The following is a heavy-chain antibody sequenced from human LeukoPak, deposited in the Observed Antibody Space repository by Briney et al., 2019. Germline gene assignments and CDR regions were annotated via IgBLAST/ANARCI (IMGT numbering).Heavy chain of an antibody. D-gene: IGHD2-2*01. V-gene: IGHV3-15*01. CDR1: GLTFKNYG. CDR3: TTAPAQSDY. J-gene: IGHJ4*02. CDR2: IKSKTDSGTT. Sequence: PGGSLRLSCAASGLTFKNYGMHWVRQAPGKGLEWVGRIKSKTDSGTTDYAAPVKGRFTISRDDSKNTLYLQMNSLKTEDTAVYYCTTAPAQSDYWGQGTLVTVSS.